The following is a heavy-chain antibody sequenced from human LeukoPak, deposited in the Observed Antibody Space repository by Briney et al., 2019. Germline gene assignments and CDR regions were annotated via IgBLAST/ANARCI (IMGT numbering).Heavy chain of an antibody. CDR3: SEGYFEPFDH. CDR1: GASVSSSH. V-gene: IGHV4-59*02. J-gene: IGHJ4*02. Sequence: SETLSLTCVVSGASVSSSHWNWIRQLPGKGLEWIGCLSYTVKTDYNPSLTSRVTISLDTSKNQVSLKLRSVTAADTAVYYCSEGYFEPFDHWGQGTVVTVSS. CDR2: LSYTVKT. D-gene: IGHD2/OR15-2a*01.